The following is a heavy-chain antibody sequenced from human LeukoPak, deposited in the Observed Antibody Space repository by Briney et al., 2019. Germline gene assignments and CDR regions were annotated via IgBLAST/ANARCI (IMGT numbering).Heavy chain of an antibody. CDR1: GFTFCSYG. CDR2: ISYDGSNK. V-gene: IGHV3-30*18. J-gene: IGHJ4*02. Sequence: GRSLRLSCAASGFTFCSYGMHWVRQAPGKGLEWVAVISYDGSNKYYADSVKGRFTISRDNSKNTLYLQMNSLRAEDTAVYYCAKGTRYDLGYRDYWGQGTLVTVSS. CDR3: AKGTRYDLGYRDY. D-gene: IGHD3-3*01.